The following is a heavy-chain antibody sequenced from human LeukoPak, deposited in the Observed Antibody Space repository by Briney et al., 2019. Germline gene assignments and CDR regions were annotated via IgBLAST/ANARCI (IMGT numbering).Heavy chain of an antibody. CDR1: GFTFSSYE. CDR3: ARDCSGGSCYDYYYYGMDV. J-gene: IGHJ6*04. V-gene: IGHV3-48*03. CDR2: ISSSGSTI. D-gene: IGHD2-15*01. Sequence: GGSLRLSCAASGFTFSSYEMNWDRQAPGKGLEWVSYISSSGSTIYYADSVKGRFTISRDNAKNSLYLQMNSLRAEDTAVYYCARDCSGGSCYDYYYYGMDVWGKGTTVTVSS.